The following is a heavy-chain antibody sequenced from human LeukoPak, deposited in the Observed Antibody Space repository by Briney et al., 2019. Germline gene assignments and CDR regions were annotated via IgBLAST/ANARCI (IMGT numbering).Heavy chain of an antibody. D-gene: IGHD3-3*01. V-gene: IGHV1-69*04. CDR1: GGTFSSYA. J-gene: IGHJ3*02. CDR2: IIPIFGIA. CDR3: ARDGSGYGAFDI. Sequence: SVKVSCKASGGTFSSYAISWVRQAPGQGLEWMGRIIPIFGIANYARKFQGRVTITADKSTSTAYMELSSLRSEDTAVYYCARDGSGYGAFDIWGQGTMVTVSS.